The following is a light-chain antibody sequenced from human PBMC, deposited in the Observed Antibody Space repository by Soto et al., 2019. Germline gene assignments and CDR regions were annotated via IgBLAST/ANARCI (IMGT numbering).Light chain of an antibody. V-gene: IGLV2-14*01. Sequence: QSVLTQSASVSGSPGQSITISCTGTSNDVGTYNFVSWYQQHPGKAPKLMIYEVTNRPSGVSNRFSGSKSGNTASLTISGLQDEDEDDYYCSSYTSSSTRVFGTGTKLTVL. CDR1: SNDVGTYNF. CDR3: SSYTSSSTRV. CDR2: EVT. J-gene: IGLJ1*01.